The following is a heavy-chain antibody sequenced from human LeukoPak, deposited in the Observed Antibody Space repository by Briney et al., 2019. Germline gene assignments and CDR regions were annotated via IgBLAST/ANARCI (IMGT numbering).Heavy chain of an antibody. CDR1: GYIFTSYG. D-gene: IGHD3-10*01. Sequence: ASVKVSCKASGYIFTSYGISWVRQAPGQGLEWMGWISTYNGNTNYAQKLQGRVTMTTDTSTSTAYMELRSLRSDDMAVYYCARDLHRVVVRGVPHYYYYMDVWGKGTTVTISS. CDR3: ARDLHRVVVRGVPHYYYYMDV. CDR2: ISTYNGNT. J-gene: IGHJ6*03. V-gene: IGHV1-18*03.